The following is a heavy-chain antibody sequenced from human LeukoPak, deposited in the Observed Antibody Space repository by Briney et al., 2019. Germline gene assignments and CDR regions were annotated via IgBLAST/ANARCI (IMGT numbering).Heavy chain of an antibody. J-gene: IGHJ4*02. V-gene: IGHV3-23*01. CDR2: ISGSDGST. Sequence: GGSLRLSCAASGLTFSSYAISWVRQAPGKGLDWVSAISGSDGSTFYSDSVKGRFTISRDNSKNTLYLQMNSLRAEDTAVYYCAKLVSPSPKYYYGSGLPDYWGQGTQVTVSS. CDR1: GLTFSSYA. D-gene: IGHD3-10*01. CDR3: AKLVSPSPKYYYGSGLPDY.